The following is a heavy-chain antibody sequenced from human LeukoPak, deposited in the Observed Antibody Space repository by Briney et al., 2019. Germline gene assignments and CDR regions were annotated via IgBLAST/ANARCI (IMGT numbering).Heavy chain of an antibody. CDR2: ISYDGSNK. CDR3: ARHSRNSCYVWGSSGGFDP. Sequence: LPGRSLRLSCAASGFTFSSYAMHWVRQAPGKGLEWVAVISYDGSNKYYADSVKGRFTIYRDNSKNTLYLQMNSLRAEDTDVYYCARHSRNSCYVWGSSGGFDPWGQGTLVTVSS. D-gene: IGHD3-16*01. V-gene: IGHV3-30*04. J-gene: IGHJ5*02. CDR1: GFTFSSYA.